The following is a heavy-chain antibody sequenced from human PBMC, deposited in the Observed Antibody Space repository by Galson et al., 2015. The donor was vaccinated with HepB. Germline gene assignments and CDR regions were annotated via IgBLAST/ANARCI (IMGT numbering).Heavy chain of an antibody. D-gene: IGHD1-14*01. CDR3: ATREPDY. CDR1: GFSFNNYA. V-gene: IGHV3-23*01. Sequence: SLRLSCAASGFSFNNYAMTWVRQAPGKGLEWVSSISGSAGSTYYADSVKGRFTISRDNSKNTLYLQMNSLRAEDTAVYYCATREPDYWGQGTLVTVSS. J-gene: IGHJ4*02. CDR2: ISGSAGST.